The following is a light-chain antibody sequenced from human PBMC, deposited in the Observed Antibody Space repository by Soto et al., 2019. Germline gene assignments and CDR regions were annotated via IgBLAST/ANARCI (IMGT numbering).Light chain of an antibody. V-gene: IGKV3-20*01. CDR2: GAS. Sequence: DIVLTQSPGPLSVSPGERVTLSCRASQSVSSNYLAWYQQSPGQAPRLLIFGASYRATGSPDRFSGSGSGTDFTLTISRLEPEDFAVYYCQQYSSSPPEFTFGPGTKVDSK. CDR1: QSVSSNY. J-gene: IGKJ3*01. CDR3: QQYSSSPPEFT.